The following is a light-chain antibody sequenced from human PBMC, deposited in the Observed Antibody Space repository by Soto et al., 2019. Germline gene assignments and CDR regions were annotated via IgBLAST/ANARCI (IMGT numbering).Light chain of an antibody. J-gene: IGLJ2*01. V-gene: IGLV1-44*01. CDR2: GND. CDR1: SSNIGGNI. CDR3: AAWDDSLNGVV. Sequence: QSVLTQPPSASGTPGQRVTISCSGSSSNIGGNIVNWYQQLPGTAPKLLIFGNDQRPSWVPDRFSGSKSGTSASLAISGLQSEVEANYYCAAWDDSLNGVVFGGGTKLTVL.